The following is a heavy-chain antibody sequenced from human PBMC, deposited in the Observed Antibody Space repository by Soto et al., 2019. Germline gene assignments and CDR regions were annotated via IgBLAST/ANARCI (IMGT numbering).Heavy chain of an antibody. CDR2: INSDGSST. V-gene: IGHV3-74*01. Sequence: EVPLVESGGGLVQPGGSLRLSCAASGFTFSSYWMHWVRQAPGKGLVWVSRINSDGSSTSYADSVKGRFTISRDNAKNTLYLQMNSLRAEDTAVYYCARGDDTAMADYYYYYGMDVWGQGTTVTVSS. CDR3: ARGDDTAMADYYYYYGMDV. J-gene: IGHJ6*02. CDR1: GFTFSSYW. D-gene: IGHD5-18*01.